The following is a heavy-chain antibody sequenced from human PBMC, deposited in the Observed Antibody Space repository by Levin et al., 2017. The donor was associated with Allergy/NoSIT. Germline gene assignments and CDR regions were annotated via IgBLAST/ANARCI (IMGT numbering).Heavy chain of an antibody. CDR1: GFTFSSYG. CDR3: AKGSHRFDSSGYYSDY. J-gene: IGHJ4*02. D-gene: IGHD3-22*01. V-gene: IGHV3-30*18. CDR2: ISYDGSNK. Sequence: SCAASGFTFSSYGMHWVRQAPGKGLEWVAVISYDGSNKYYADSVKGRFTISRDNSKNTLYLQMNSLRAEDTAVYYCAKGSHRFDSSGYYSDYWGQGTLVTVSS.